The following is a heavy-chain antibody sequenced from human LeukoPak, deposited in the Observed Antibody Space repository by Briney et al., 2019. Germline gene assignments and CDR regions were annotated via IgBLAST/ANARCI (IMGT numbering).Heavy chain of an antibody. Sequence: GGSLRLSCAASGFTFSDYYMSWIRQAPGKGLEWVSYISSSGSTIYYADSVKGRFTISRDNAKNSLYLQMNSLRAEDTAVYYCASYSSGSYFPIDYWGQGTLVTVSS. CDR2: ISSSGSTI. CDR1: GFTFSDYY. CDR3: ASYSSGSYFPIDY. V-gene: IGHV3-11*01. D-gene: IGHD1-26*01. J-gene: IGHJ4*02.